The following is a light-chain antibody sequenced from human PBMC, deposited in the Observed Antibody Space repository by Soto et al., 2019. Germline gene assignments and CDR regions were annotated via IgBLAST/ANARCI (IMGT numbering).Light chain of an antibody. CDR3: QQYNNWPWT. CDR2: GAS. Sequence: EIVMTQSPATLSVSPGGRATLSCRASQSISDTLAWYQQKPGQAPRPLIHGASTRATGFPGRFSGSGSGTDFTLTISSLQSEDFAVYYCQQYNNWPWTFGQGTKVDI. CDR1: QSISDT. V-gene: IGKV3-15*01. J-gene: IGKJ1*01.